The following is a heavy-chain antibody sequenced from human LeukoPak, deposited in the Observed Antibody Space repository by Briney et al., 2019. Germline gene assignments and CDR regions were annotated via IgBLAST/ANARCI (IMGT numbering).Heavy chain of an antibody. V-gene: IGHV4-4*07. CDR1: GGSISSYY. Sequence: SETLSLTCTVSGGSISSYYGSWIRQPAGKGLEGIGRIYSSGSTNYNPSPKSRVTMSVDTSNNQFSLQLRSVTAADTAVYSCARGIGSGWYLGDWFDPWGPGTLVTVSS. CDR3: ARGIGSGWYLGDWFDP. J-gene: IGHJ5*02. CDR2: IYSSGST. D-gene: IGHD6-19*01.